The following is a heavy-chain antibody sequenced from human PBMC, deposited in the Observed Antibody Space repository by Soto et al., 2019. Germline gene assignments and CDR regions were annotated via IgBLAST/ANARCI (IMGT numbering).Heavy chain of an antibody. J-gene: IGHJ4*02. CDR3: ARDLGGNYDC. Sequence: SETLSLTCTVSGGSISSYYWSWIRQPPGKGLEWIGYIYYSGSTNYNPSLKSRVTISVDTSKNQFSLKLSSVTAADTALYYCARDLGGNYDCWGQGILVTVSS. CDR2: IYYSGST. V-gene: IGHV4-59*01. CDR1: GGSISSYY. D-gene: IGHD1-26*01.